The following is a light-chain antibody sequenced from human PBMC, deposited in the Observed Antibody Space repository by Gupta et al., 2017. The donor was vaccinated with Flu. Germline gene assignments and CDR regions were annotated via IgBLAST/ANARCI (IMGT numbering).Light chain of an antibody. J-gene: IGKJ1*01. CDR2: KGS. CDR3: RQGKHLAWT. CDR1: QSRVHIDGDTY. V-gene: IGKV2-30*02. Sequence: VILGQPASISCRSSQSRVHIDGDTYLNWFQQRPGQSPRRLIYKGSNRDSGVPDRFSGSGSGTDFTLKISRVEAEDVGVYYCRQGKHLAWTFGQGTKVEIK.